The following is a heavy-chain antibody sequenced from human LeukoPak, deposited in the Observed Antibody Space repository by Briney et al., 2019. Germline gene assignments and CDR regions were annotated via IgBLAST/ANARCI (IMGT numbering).Heavy chain of an antibody. D-gene: IGHD3-10*01. J-gene: IGHJ6*02. Sequence: ASVKVSCKASGYTFTGYYMHWVRQAPGQGLEWMGWINPNSGGTNYAQKFQGRVTMTRDTSISTAYMELSRLRSDDTAVYYCARECGSGSNADYYYGMDVWGQGTTVTVSS. CDR2: INPNSGGT. CDR3: ARECGSGSNADYYYGMDV. CDR1: GYTFTGYY. V-gene: IGHV1-2*02.